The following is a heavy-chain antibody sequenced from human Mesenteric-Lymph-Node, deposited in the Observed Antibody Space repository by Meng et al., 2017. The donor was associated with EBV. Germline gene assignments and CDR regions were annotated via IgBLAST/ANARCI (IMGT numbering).Heavy chain of an antibody. CDR3: AKSLDSGGYYFDL. J-gene: IGHJ4*02. CDR1: GVSVRHYSW. V-gene: IGHV4-4*02. D-gene: IGHD2-15*01. CDR2: IYNSGIT. Sequence: VELQGLGRGVGTPWVTLVLTGGVSGVSVRHYSWWNWVRQSPGGGLEWIGQIYNSGITNYNPSLKSRVTISLDTSKNQFSLKLTSLTAADTAIYYCAKSLDSGGYYFDLWGQGSLVTVSS.